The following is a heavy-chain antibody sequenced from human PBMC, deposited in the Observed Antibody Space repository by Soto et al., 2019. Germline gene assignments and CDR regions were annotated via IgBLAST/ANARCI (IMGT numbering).Heavy chain of an antibody. CDR3: AKGIRFLEWLFALDY. Sequence: GGSLRLSCAASGFTFSSYAIIFFRHSAVKGLEWVSAISGSGGSTYYADSVKGRFTISRDNSKNTLYLQMNSLRAEDTAVYYCAKGIRFLEWLFALDYWGQGTLVTVSS. V-gene: IGHV3-23*01. CDR1: GFTFSSYA. J-gene: IGHJ4*02. CDR2: ISGSGGST. D-gene: IGHD3-3*01.